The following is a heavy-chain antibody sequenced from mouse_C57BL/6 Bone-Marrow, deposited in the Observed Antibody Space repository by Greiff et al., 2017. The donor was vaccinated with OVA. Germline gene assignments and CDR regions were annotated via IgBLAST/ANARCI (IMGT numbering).Heavy chain of an antibody. CDR1: GYTFTSYW. D-gene: IGHD2-13*01. J-gene: IGHJ1*03. CDR3: AIREFGLGWYFDV. Sequence: QVQLQQPGAELVRPGPSVKLSCKASGYTFTSYWMHWVKQRPGQGLEWIGVIDPSDSYTNYNQKFKGKATLTVDTSSSTAYMQLSSLTSEDSAVYYCAIREFGLGWYFDVWGTGTTVTVSS. V-gene: IGHV1-59*01. CDR2: IDPSDSYT.